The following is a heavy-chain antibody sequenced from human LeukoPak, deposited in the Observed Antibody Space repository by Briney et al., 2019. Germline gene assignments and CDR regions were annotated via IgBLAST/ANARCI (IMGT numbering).Heavy chain of an antibody. J-gene: IGHJ3*02. CDR3: ARDQTSKGDAFDI. CDR2: IYYSGST. V-gene: IGHV4-59*01. CDR1: GGSISSYY. Sequence: MSSETLSLTCTVSGGSISSYYWSWIRQPPGKGLEWIGYIYYSGSTNYNPSLKSRVTISVDTSKNQFSLRLSSVTAADTAVYYCARDQTSKGDAFDIWGQGTMVTVSS.